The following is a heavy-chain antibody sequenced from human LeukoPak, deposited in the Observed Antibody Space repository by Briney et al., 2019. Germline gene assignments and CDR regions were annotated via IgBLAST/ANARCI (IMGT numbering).Heavy chain of an antibody. CDR3: ARESYYDSSGYSHDAFDI. CDR1: GGSVSSSSYY. J-gene: IGHJ3*02. Sequence: SETLSLTCTVSGGSVSSSSYYWAWIRQPPGKGLEWIGSIYYSGNTYYKSSLKSRVTIAVDTSKNQFSLKLNSVTAADTAVYYCARESYYDSSGYSHDAFDIWGQGTMVTVSS. CDR2: IYYSGNT. D-gene: IGHD3-22*01. V-gene: IGHV4-39*07.